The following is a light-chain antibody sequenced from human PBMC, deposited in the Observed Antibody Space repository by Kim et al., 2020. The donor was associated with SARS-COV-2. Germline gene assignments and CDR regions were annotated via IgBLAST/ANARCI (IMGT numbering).Light chain of an antibody. CDR3: NSRDTNDIVL. CDR1: SLRSYY. Sequence: VALGQTVRITCKGDSLRSYYATWYQQKPGQAPILVIYGKNNRPSGIPDRFSGSSSGNTASLTITGTQAGDEADYYCNSRDTNDIVLFGGGTKLTVL. CDR2: GKN. V-gene: IGLV3-19*01. J-gene: IGLJ2*01.